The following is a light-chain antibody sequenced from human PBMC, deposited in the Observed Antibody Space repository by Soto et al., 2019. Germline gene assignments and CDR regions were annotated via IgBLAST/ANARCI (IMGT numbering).Light chain of an antibody. V-gene: IGKV2-28*01. CDR1: HSLLHSNGYNY. CDR2: LGS. CDR3: MQPLQSWT. J-gene: IGKJ1*01. Sequence: VMTESALCLPVTAGEPASISCRSSHSLLHSNGYNYLDGYLQKPGQSPQLLIYLGSNRASGVPDRFSGSGSGTDFTLKISRVEAEDVGVYYCMQPLQSWTLGQGTKVDIK.